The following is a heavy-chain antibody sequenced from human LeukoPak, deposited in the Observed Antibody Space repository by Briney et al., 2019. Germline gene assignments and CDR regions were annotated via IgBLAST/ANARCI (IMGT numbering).Heavy chain of an antibody. J-gene: IGHJ4*02. D-gene: IGHD3-10*01. V-gene: IGHV4-34*01. CDR1: GGSFSGYY. CDR3: ARTGGSVFDY. CDR2: INHSGST. Sequence: SETLSLTCAVYGGSFSGYYWSWIRQPPGKGLEWIGEINHSGSTNYNPSLKSRVTISVDTSKNQFSLKLSSVTAADTAVYYCARTGGSVFDYWGQGTLVTVSS.